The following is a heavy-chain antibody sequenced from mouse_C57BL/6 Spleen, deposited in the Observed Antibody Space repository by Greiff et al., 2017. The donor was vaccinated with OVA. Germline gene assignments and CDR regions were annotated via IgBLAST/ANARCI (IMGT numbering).Heavy chain of an antibody. V-gene: IGHV1-54*01. CDR1: GYAFTNYL. Sequence: VQLQQSGAELVRPGPSVKVSCKASGYAFTNYLIEWVKQRPGQGLEWIGVINPGSGGTNYNEKFKGKATLTADKSSSTAYMQLSSLTSEDSAVYFCARPYPFDYWGQGTTLTVSS. CDR2: INPGSGGT. J-gene: IGHJ2*01. CDR3: ARPYPFDY.